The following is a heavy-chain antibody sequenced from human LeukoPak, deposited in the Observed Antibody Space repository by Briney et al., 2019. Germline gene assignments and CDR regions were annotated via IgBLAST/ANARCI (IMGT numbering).Heavy chain of an antibody. CDR2: ISSSSSYI. Sequence: GGSLRLSCAASGFTFSSYSMNWVRQAPGKGLEWVSSISSSSSYIYYADSVKGRFTISRDNAKNSLYLQMNSLRAEDTAVYYCARGIAAAGTNHWGQGTLVTVSS. CDR3: ARGIAAAGTNH. D-gene: IGHD6-13*01. CDR1: GFTFSSYS. J-gene: IGHJ5*02. V-gene: IGHV3-21*01.